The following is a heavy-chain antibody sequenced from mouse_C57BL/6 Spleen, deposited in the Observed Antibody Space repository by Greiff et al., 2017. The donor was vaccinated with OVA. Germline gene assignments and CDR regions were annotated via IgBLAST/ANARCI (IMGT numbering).Heavy chain of an antibody. J-gene: IGHJ2*01. Sequence: QVQLQQPGAELARPGASVKLSCKASGYTFTSYGISWVKQRTGQGLEWIGEIYPRSGNTYYNEKFKGKATLTADKSSSTAYMELRSLTSEDSAVYFCARYPDPNWDYYFDYWGQGTTLTVSS. V-gene: IGHV1-81*01. CDR2: IYPRSGNT. CDR1: GYTFTSYG. D-gene: IGHD4-1*01. CDR3: ARYPDPNWDYYFDY.